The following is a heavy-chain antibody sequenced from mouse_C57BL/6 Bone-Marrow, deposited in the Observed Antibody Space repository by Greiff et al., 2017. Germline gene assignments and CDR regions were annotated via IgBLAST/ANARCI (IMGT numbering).Heavy chain of an antibody. V-gene: IGHV1-76*01. Sequence: QVQLQQSGAELVRPGASVKLSCKASGYTFTDYYINWVKQRPGQGLEWIARIYPGSGNTYYNEKFKGKATLTAEKSSSTAYMQLSSLTSEDSAVYFCARGSRLDYWGQSTTLTVSS. D-gene: IGHD1-1*01. CDR2: IYPGSGNT. CDR1: GYTFTDYY. CDR3: ARGSRLDY. J-gene: IGHJ2*01.